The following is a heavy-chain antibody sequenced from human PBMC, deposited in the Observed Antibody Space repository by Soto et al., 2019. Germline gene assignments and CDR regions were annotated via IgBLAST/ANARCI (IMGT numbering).Heavy chain of an antibody. CDR2: ISASGAKT. V-gene: IGHV3-23*01. D-gene: IGHD2-8*02. CDR1: GFTFSTYH. CDR3: AKVVSTKSSYWYGLDV. Sequence: GGSLRLSCAASGFTFSTYHMTWVRQAPGKGLECVSSISASGAKTYFADFVKGRFTTSRDNSKNTLSLQMNSLRVEDTAVYYCAKVVSTKSSYWYGLDVWGHGTTVTVSS. J-gene: IGHJ6*02.